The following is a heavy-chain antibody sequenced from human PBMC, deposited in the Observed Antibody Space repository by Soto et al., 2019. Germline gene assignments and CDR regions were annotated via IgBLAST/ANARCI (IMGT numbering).Heavy chain of an antibody. V-gene: IGHV4-59*01. D-gene: IGHD2-21*01. J-gene: IGHJ6*02. CDR3: ARFRWGSPHGMDV. CDR2: IYYSGST. CDR1: GDSISTYY. Sequence: QVQLQESGPGLVKPSETLSLTCTVSGDSISTYYWSWIRQPPGKGLEWIGYIYYSGSTNYNPSLKSRVTISVDTSKNQFSLKLSSVTAADTAVYYCARFRWGSPHGMDVWGQGTTVTVFS.